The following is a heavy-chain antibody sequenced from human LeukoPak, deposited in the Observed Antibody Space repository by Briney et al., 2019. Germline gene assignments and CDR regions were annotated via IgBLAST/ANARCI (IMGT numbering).Heavy chain of an antibody. CDR1: GFTFSSYA. J-gene: IGHJ6*02. D-gene: IGHD1-26*01. CDR2: ISGSGGST. Sequence: PGGSLRLSCAASGFTFSSYAMSWVRQAPGKGLEWVSAISGSGGSTYYADSVKGRFTISRDNSKNTLYLQMNSLRAEDTAVYYCAKGGPPPASGSLYGMDVWGQGTTVTVSS. V-gene: IGHV3-23*01. CDR3: AKGGPPPASGSLYGMDV.